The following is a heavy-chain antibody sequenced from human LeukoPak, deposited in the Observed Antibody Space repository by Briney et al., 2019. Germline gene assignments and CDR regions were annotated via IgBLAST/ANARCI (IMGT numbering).Heavy chain of an antibody. V-gene: IGHV3-21*01. CDR3: ARVTIRYSSSWPDAFDI. CDR1: GFTFSSYS. D-gene: IGHD6-13*01. Sequence: GGSLRLSCAASGFTFSSYSMNWVRQAPGKGLEWVSSISSSSSYIYYADSVKGRFTISRDNAKNSLYLQMNSLGAEDTAVYYCARVTIRYSSSWPDAFDIWGQGTMVTVSS. J-gene: IGHJ3*02. CDR2: ISSSSSYI.